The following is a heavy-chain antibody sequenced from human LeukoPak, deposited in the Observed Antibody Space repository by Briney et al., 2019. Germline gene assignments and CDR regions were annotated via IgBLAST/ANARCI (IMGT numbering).Heavy chain of an antibody. CDR1: GYTFTSYW. V-gene: IGHV5-51*01. CDR2: IYPGDSDT. Sequence: GESLKISCKGSGYTFTSYWIAWVRQMPGKGLEWMGIIYPGDSDTRYSPSFEGQVTISADKSISTAYLQWSSLRASDTAMYYCARLIGVRGVIRNPYYYYGMDVWGQGTTVTVSS. D-gene: IGHD3-10*01. CDR3: ARLIGVRGVIRNPYYYYGMDV. J-gene: IGHJ6*02.